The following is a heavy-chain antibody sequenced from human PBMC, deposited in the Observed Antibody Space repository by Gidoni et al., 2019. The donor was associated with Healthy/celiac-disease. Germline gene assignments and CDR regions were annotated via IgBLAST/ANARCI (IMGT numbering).Heavy chain of an antibody. J-gene: IGHJ1*01. D-gene: IGHD4-17*01. CDR2: ISSSSRTI. V-gene: IGHV3-48*01. CDR1: GFTFSSYS. CDR3: ARDETTVTPEYFQH. Sequence: EVPLVESGGGLVQPGGSLRLSCAASGFTFSSYSMNWVRQAPGKGLEWVSYISSSSRTIYYADSVKGRFTISRDNAKNSLYLQMNSLRAEDTAVYYCARDETTVTPEYFQHWGQGTLVTVSS.